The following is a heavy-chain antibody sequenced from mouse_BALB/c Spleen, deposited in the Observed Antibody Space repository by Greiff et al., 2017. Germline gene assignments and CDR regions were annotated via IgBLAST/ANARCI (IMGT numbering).Heavy chain of an antibody. CDR3: VRHGDYDYDESFDV. J-gene: IGHJ1*01. CDR1: GFTFNTYA. CDR2: IRSKSNNYAT. D-gene: IGHD2-4*01. Sequence: EVMLVESGGGLVQPKGSLKLSCAASGFTFNTYAMNWVRQAPGKGLEWVARIRSKSNNYATYYADSVKDRFTISRDDSQSMLYLQMNNLKTEDTAMYYCVRHGDYDYDESFDVWGAGTTVTVSS. V-gene: IGHV10-1*02.